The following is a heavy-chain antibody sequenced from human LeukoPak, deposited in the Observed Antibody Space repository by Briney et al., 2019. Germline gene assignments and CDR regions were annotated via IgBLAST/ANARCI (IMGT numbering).Heavy chain of an antibody. Sequence: SETLSLTCAVYGGSFSGYYWSWIRQPSGKGLEWIGEINHSGSTNYNPSLKSRVTISVDTSKNQFSLKLSSVTAADTAVYYCYGDKYYYYGMYVWGQGTTVTVSS. V-gene: IGHV4-34*01. J-gene: IGHJ6*02. CDR3: YGDKYYYYGMYV. CDR1: GGSFSGYY. CDR2: INHSGST. D-gene: IGHD4-17*01.